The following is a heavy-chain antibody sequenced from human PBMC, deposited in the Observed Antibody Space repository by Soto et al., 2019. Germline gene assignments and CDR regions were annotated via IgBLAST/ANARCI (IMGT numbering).Heavy chain of an antibody. CDR2: ISYSGST. Sequence: SETLSLTCAVSGVSTSSDAYYWSWIRQHPGKGLEWIGYISYSGSTYYNPSLKSRVTMSVDTSKNQFSLKLTSVTAADTAVDYCPTYPFTNTSSKFDYWGQGTLVTVSS. V-gene: IGHV4-31*11. CDR1: GVSTSSDAYY. J-gene: IGHJ4*02. D-gene: IGHD6-6*01. CDR3: PTYPFTNTSSKFDY.